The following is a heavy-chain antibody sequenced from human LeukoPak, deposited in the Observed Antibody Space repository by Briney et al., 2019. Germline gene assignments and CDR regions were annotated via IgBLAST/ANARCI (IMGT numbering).Heavy chain of an antibody. Sequence: PSETLSLTCAVYGGSFSGYYWSWIRQPPGKGLEWIGEINHSGSTNYNPSLKSRVTISVDTSKNQFSLKLSSVTAADTAVYYCARGLNASPDWGQGTLVTVSS. J-gene: IGHJ4*02. V-gene: IGHV4-34*01. CDR1: GGSFSGYY. CDR3: ARGLNASPD. CDR2: INHSGST.